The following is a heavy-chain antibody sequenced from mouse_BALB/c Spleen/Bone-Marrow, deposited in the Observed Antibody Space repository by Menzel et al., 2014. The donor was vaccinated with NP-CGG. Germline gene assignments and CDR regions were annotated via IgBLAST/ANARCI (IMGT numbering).Heavy chain of an antibody. CDR2: IDPANGNP. Sequence: VQLQQSGAELVKPGASVKLSCTASGFNIKDTYMHWVKQRPEQGLEWIGKIDPANGNPKYDPKFQGKATITADTSSNTAYLQLSSLTSEDTAVYYCASATTATFYAMDYWGQGASVTVSS. V-gene: IGHV14-3*02. CDR3: ASATTATFYAMDY. CDR1: GFNIKDTY. J-gene: IGHJ4*01. D-gene: IGHD1-2*01.